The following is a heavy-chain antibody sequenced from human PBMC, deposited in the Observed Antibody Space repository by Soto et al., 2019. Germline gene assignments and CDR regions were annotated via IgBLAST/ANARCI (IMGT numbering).Heavy chain of an antibody. CDR2: IYYSGSI. J-gene: IGHJ5*02. D-gene: IGHD6-19*01. Sequence: QLQLQESGPGLVKPSETLSLTCSVSGGSISSSSYYWGWIRQPPGKGLEWIGSIYYSGSIDYNPSLKSRVTXSXEXXKNQFSLKLSSVTAAETAVYYCARQSSGWYNWFDPWGQGTLVTVSS. CDR1: GGSISSSSYY. CDR3: ARQSSGWYNWFDP. V-gene: IGHV4-39*01.